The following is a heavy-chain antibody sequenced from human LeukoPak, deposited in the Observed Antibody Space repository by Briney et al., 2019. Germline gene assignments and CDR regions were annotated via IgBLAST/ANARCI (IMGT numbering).Heavy chain of an antibody. V-gene: IGHV3-21*01. CDR2: ISTTSTSI. CDR3: ASFRLPFDY. D-gene: IGHD4-11*01. Sequence: GGSLRLSCAASGFTFSSYSMNWVRQAPGKGLEWVSSISTTSTSILYADSAMGRFTISRDNAKSSLYLQMNSLRAEDTAVYYCASFRLPFDYWGQGTLVTVSS. CDR1: GFTFSSYS. J-gene: IGHJ4*02.